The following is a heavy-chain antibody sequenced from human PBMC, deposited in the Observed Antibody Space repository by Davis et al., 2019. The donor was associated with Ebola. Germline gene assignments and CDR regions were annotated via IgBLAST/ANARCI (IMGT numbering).Heavy chain of an antibody. CDR1: GFTVSSNY. D-gene: IGHD3-22*01. CDR2: INHSGST. V-gene: IGHV4-34*01. J-gene: IGHJ5*02. CDR3: ARGNLYDSSGYYYPNWFDP. Sequence: GSLRLSCAASGFTVSSNYMSWVRQAPGKGLEWIGEINHSGSTNYNPSLKSRVTISVDTSKNQFSLKLSSVTAADTAVYYCARGNLYDSSGYYYPNWFDPWGQGTLVTVSS.